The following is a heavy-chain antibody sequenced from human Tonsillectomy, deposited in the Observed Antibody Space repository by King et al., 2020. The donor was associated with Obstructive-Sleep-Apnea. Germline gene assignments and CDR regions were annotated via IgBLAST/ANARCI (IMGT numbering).Heavy chain of an antibody. Sequence: QLVQSGGGLVQPGRSLRLSCVASGFSFDDYAMHWVRQAPGKGLEWVSGINWNSGYIGYADSVRGRFTISRDNAKNSLYLQMNTLRAEDTALYYCVKDRAGGVPDAFDIWGQGTMVTVSS. CDR1: GFSFDDYA. D-gene: IGHD3-16*01. V-gene: IGHV3-9*01. J-gene: IGHJ3*02. CDR3: VKDRAGGVPDAFDI. CDR2: INWNSGYI.